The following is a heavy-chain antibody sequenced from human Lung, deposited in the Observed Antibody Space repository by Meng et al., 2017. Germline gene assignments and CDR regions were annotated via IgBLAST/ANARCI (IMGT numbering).Heavy chain of an antibody. J-gene: IGHJ4*02. CDR3: TKNDFYCLGY. CDR2: IYHSGST. D-gene: IGHD2-21*01. Sequence: GQLQESGPGPVKPSGTLSLTCAVSGGSISSDNWWSWVRQPPGKGLEWIGEIYHSGSTNYNPSLKSRITISVDKPKNQFSLTLSSVTAADTAVYYCTKNDFYCLGYWGQGTLVTVSS. CDR1: GGSISSDNW. V-gene: IGHV4-4*02.